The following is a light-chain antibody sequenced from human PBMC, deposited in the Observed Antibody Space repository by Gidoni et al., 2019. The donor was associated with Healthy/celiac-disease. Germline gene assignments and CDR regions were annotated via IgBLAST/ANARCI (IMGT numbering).Light chain of an antibody. CDR2: DVS. V-gene: IGLV2-14*03. J-gene: IGLJ2*01. CDR3: SSYTSSSTLVV. CDR1: PSDVGGSNY. Sequence: QSALTQPASVSGSPGQSLTIPFPVTPSDVGGSNYVSWYQQHPGKAPKLMIYDVSNRPSGVSNRFSGSKSGNTASLTISGLQAEDEADYYCSSYTSSSTLVVFGGGTKLTV.